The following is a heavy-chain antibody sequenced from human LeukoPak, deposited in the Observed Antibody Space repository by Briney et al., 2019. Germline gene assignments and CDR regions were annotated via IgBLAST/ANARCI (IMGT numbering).Heavy chain of an antibody. CDR1: GYDXTSVG. Sequence: ASVKVSCKASGYDXTSVGITRVRRAPGQGLEWIEWISPYNGNTRYAQKFQGRVAMTTDTSTTTAYMELRGLRFNDTAVYYCARAGSGSGWYFDYWGQGTLVTVSS. V-gene: IGHV1-18*01. D-gene: IGHD6-19*01. CDR2: ISPYNGNT. J-gene: IGHJ4*02. CDR3: ARAGSGSGWYFDY.